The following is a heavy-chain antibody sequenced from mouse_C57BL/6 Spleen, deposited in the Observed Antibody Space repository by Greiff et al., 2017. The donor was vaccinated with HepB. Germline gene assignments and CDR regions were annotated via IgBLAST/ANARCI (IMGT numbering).Heavy chain of an antibody. J-gene: IGHJ1*03. V-gene: IGHV3-8*01. Sequence: EVMLVESGPGLAKPSQTLSLTCSVTGYSITSDYWNWIRKFPGNKLEYMGYISYSGSTYYNPSLKSRISITRDTSKNQYYLQLNSVTTEDTATYYCASGIHYYGSSYWYFDVWGTGTTVTVSS. CDR3: ASGIHYYGSSYWYFDV. CDR1: GYSITSDY. D-gene: IGHD1-1*01. CDR2: ISYSGST.